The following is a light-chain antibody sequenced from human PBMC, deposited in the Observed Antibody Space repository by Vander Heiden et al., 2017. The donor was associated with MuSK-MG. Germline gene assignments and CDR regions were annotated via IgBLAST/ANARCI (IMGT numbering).Light chain of an antibody. CDR1: TGGVASGHY. Sequence: QAVVTQEPSLTVSPGGTVTLTCGPSTGGVASGHYPYWFQQKPGQAPRTRMYDTDNKHSWTPARVSGTLLAGKAELTLSGAQAEDEAYYYCLLYNGEFPGFGGGTKLTVL. CDR2: DTD. CDR3: LLYNGEFPG. J-gene: IGLJ2*01. V-gene: IGLV7-46*01.